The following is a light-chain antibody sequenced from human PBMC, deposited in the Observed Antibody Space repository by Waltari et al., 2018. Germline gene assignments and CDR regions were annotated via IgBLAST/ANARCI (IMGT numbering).Light chain of an antibody. V-gene: IGKV3-20*01. CDR2: GAS. J-gene: IGKJ1*01. Sequence: GEGATLSCRASQSVGRSLVWYQQKPGRAPRLLIYGASIRATGIPDRFTGSGSGTDFSLTISRLEPEDSAVYYCQMYVRLPVTFGQGTKVEI. CDR1: QSVGRS. CDR3: QMYVRLPVT.